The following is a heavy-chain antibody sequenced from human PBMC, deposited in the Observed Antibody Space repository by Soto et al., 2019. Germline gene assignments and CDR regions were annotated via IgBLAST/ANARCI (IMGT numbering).Heavy chain of an antibody. Sequence: AGGSLRLSCAASGLTVSSNYMSWVRQAPGKGLEWVSVLYSSGSTYYADSVRGRFTISRDNSKNTLYLQMNSLGAEDTAVYYCARELVLVGSPDAFDIWGQGTMVTVSS. CDR2: LYSSGST. J-gene: IGHJ3*02. V-gene: IGHV3-66*01. CDR3: ARELVLVGSPDAFDI. D-gene: IGHD2-15*01. CDR1: GLTVSSNY.